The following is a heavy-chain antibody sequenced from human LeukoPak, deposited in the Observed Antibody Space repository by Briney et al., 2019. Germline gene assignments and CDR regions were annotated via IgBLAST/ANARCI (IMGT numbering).Heavy chain of an antibody. CDR1: GFSFTSYG. CDR2: IWYDGTNK. J-gene: IGHJ4*02. D-gene: IGHD6-6*01. Sequence: GRSLRLSCAASGFSFTSYGMHWVRQAPGKGLEWVAVIWYDGTNKYYADSVKGRFTISRDNSKNTLYLQMNSLRAEDTAVYYCARGAARAFDYWGQGTLVTVSS. V-gene: IGHV3-33*01. CDR3: ARGAARAFDY.